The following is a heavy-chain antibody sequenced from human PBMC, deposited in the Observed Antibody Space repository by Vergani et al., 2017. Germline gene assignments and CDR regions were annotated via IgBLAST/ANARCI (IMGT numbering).Heavy chain of an antibody. CDR2: ITPQNGGT. CDR3: VRGGTLDWLST. CDR1: GYYFTDNY. D-gene: IGHD3/OR15-3a*01. J-gene: IGHJ5*02. V-gene: IGHV1-2*02. Sequence: QVQLVQSGAEVKKPGAAVKVSCKASGYYFTDNYLHWVRQAPGQGLEWMGRITPQNGGTQYAEKFKGRVTMTRDTSITTAYMELTSLTSDDTAVYYCVRGGTLDWLSTWGQGTLVTVSS.